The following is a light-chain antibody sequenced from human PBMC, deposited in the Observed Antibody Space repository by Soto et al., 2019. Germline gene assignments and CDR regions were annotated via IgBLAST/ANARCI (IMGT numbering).Light chain of an antibody. J-gene: IGKJ4*01. V-gene: IGKV3-20*01. CDR1: QSVSSSY. Sequence: EIVLTQSPGTLSLSPGERATLSCRASQSVSSSYLAWYQQKPGQAPRLLIYGASSRATGIPDRFSGIGSGTDFTLTISRLVPEDFAVYYCQQYGSSPLTFGGGTKVEIK. CDR2: GAS. CDR3: QQYGSSPLT.